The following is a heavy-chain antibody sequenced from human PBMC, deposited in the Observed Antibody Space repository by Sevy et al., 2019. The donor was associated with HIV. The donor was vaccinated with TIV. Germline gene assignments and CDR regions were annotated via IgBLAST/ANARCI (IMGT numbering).Heavy chain of an antibody. J-gene: IGHJ4*02. CDR2: FDPEDGET. Sequence: ASVKVSCKVSGYTLTALSMHWVRQAPGKGLEWMGTFDPEDGETRFAQKFQGRVTMTEDTCTDTAYMELSSLRSEDTAVYFCATTKDYYDSSGYPFDHWGQGALVTVSS. CDR1: GYTLTALS. V-gene: IGHV1-24*01. D-gene: IGHD3-22*01. CDR3: ATTKDYYDSSGYPFDH.